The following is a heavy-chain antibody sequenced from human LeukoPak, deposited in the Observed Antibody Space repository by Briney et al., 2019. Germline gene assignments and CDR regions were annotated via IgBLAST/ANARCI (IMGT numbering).Heavy chain of an antibody. CDR1: GGTFISYA. D-gene: IGHD5-18*01. CDR3: ARGGIQLSPLDY. J-gene: IGHJ4*02. Sequence: SVKVSCKASGGTFISYAISWVRQAPGQGLEWMGGIIPIFGTANYAQKSQGRVTITADESTSTAYMELSSLRSEDTAVYYCARGGIQLSPLDYWGQGTLVTVSS. V-gene: IGHV1-69*01. CDR2: IIPIFGTA.